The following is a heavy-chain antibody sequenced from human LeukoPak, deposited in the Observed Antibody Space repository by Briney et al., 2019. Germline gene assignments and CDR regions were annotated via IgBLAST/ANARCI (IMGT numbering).Heavy chain of an antibody. CDR3: ARRDSSGYPLGTDY. CDR2: INPNSGGT. D-gene: IGHD3-22*01. J-gene: IGHJ4*02. V-gene: IGHV1-2*02. Sequence: ASVKVSRKASGYTFTGYYMHWVRQAPGQGLEWMGWINPNSGGTNYAQKFQGRVTMTRDTSISTAYMELSRLRSDDTAVYYCARRDSSGYPLGTDYWGQGTLVTVSS. CDR1: GYTFTGYY.